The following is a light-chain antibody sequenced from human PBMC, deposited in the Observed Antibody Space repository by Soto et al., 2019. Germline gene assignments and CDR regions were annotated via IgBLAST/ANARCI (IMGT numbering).Light chain of an antibody. CDR1: QSVSSN. V-gene: IGKV3-15*01. CDR3: QHRSNWPIT. J-gene: IGKJ5*01. Sequence: ELVMTQSPATLSVSPGERATLSCRASQSVSSNLAWYQQNPGQAPRLLIYAASTRATGIPARFSGSGSGTEFTLTISSLQSEDVAAYYCQHRSNWPITFGQGTRLEI. CDR2: AAS.